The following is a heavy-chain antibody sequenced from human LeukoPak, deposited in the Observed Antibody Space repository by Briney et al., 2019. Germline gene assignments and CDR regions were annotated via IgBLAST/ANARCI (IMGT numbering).Heavy chain of an antibody. CDR2: IYSGGRT. Sequence: QPGGSLRLSCAASGFTVSSNYMNWVRQAPGKGLEWVSVIYSGGRTYYADSVKGRFIISRDNSKNTLYLQMNSLRAEDTAVYYCARGDRAASGFDYWGQGTLVIVSS. CDR3: ARGDRAASGFDY. V-gene: IGHV3-66*01. D-gene: IGHD2-15*01. J-gene: IGHJ4*02. CDR1: GFTVSSNY.